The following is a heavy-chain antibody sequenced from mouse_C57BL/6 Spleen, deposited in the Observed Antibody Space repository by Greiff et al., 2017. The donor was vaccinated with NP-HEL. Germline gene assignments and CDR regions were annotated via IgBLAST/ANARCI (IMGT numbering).Heavy chain of an antibody. Sequence: VQLQQSGAELVKPGASVKMSCKASGYTFTSYWITWVKQRPGQGLEWIGDIYPGSGSTNYNEKFKSKATLTVDTSSSTAYMQLSSLTSEDSAVYYGARGEAYYSNYGNYFDYWGQGTTLTVSS. CDR1: GYTFTSYW. CDR3: ARGEAYYSNYGNYFDY. CDR2: IYPGSGST. J-gene: IGHJ2*01. V-gene: IGHV1-55*01. D-gene: IGHD2-5*01.